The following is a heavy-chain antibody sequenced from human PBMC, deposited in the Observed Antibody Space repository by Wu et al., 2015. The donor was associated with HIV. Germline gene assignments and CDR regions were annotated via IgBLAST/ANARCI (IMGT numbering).Heavy chain of an antibody. Sequence: QVQLVQSGAEVKKPGASVKVSCKASGYTFSGHYMHWVRQAPGQGLEWMGWINPNNGGTNYVQKFQGRVTMTRDTSISTAYLELSRLRSDDTAVYYCASDPGWWGQGTLVTV. V-gene: IGHV1-2*02. D-gene: IGHD2-15*01. CDR1: GYTFSGHY. J-gene: IGHJ4*02. CDR3: ASDPGW. CDR2: INPNNGGT.